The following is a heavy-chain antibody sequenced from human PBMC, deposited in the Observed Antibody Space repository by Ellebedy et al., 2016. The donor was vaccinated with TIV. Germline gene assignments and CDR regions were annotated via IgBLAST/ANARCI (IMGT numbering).Heavy chain of an antibody. CDR2: ISGSVNNT. CDR1: GFTFSSYP. Sequence: GESLKISCAASGFTFSSYPMNWVRQAPGKGLEWVSTISGSVNNTDYADSVKGRFTISRDISKNTLYLQMNSLRAEDTAIYYCAKVRRAGHYFEYWGQGTLVTVSS. V-gene: IGHV3-23*01. D-gene: IGHD3-10*01. CDR3: AKVRRAGHYFEY. J-gene: IGHJ4*02.